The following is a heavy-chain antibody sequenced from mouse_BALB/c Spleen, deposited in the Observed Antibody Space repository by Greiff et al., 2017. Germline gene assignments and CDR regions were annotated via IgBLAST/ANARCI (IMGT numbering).Heavy chain of an antibody. V-gene: IGHV1-15*01. J-gene: IGHJ4*01. CDR2: IDPETGGT. Sequence: QVQLQQSGAELVRPGASVTLSCKASGYTFTDYEMHWVKQTPVHGLEWIGAIDPETGGTAYNQKFKGKATLTADKSSSTAYMELRSLTSEDSAVYYCTSYGNYGGFFYYAMDYWGQGTSVTVSS. D-gene: IGHD2-1*01. CDR1: GYTFTDYE. CDR3: TSYGNYGGFFYYAMDY.